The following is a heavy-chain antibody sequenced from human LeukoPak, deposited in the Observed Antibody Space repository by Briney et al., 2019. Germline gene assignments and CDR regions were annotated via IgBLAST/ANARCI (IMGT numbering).Heavy chain of an antibody. V-gene: IGHV3-20*04. CDR3: ARAPAPHYVWGSYRPYYFDY. Sequence: SGGSLRLSCAASGFTFDDYGMSWVRQAPGKGLEWVSGINWHGGSTGYADSVKGRFTISRDNAKNSLYLQMNSLRAEDTALYYCARAPAPHYVWGSYRPYYFDYWGQGTLVTVSS. J-gene: IGHJ4*02. CDR1: GFTFDDYG. CDR2: INWHGGST. D-gene: IGHD3-16*02.